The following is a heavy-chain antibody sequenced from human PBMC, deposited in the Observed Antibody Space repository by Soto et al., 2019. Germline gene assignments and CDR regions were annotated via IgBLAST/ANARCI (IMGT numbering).Heavy chain of an antibody. Sequence: QVQLVQSGAEVKKPGASVKVPCKASGYTFTSYAMHWVRQAPGQRLEWMGWINAGNGNTKYSQKFQGRVTITRDTSASTAYMELSSLRSEDTAVYYCARYSSGWYYGYYYGMDVWGQGTTVTVSS. J-gene: IGHJ6*02. CDR1: GYTFTSYA. V-gene: IGHV1-3*01. D-gene: IGHD6-19*01. CDR3: ARYSSGWYYGYYYGMDV. CDR2: INAGNGNT.